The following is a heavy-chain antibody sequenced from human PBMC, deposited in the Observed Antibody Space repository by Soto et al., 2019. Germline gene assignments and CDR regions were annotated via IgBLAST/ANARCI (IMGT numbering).Heavy chain of an antibody. CDR3: AKDGSGWSFFDY. Sequence: GGSMRLSCAASGFIFSSDAMSWVRQAPGKGLEWVSVISGSAAIIYYADSVKGRFTISRDNSKNTLYLQMNSLRAEDTAVYYCAKDGSGWSFFDYWGQGTLVTVSS. V-gene: IGHV3-23*01. CDR2: ISGSAAII. D-gene: IGHD6-19*01. CDR1: GFIFSSDA. J-gene: IGHJ4*02.